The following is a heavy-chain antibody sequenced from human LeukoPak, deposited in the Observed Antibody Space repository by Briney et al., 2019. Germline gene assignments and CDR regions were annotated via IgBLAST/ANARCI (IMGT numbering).Heavy chain of an antibody. Sequence: PGGSLRLSCAASGFTFSGSAMHWVRQASGKGLEWVGRIRSKANSYATAYAASVKGRFTISRDDSKNTAYLQMNSLKTEDTAVYYCTTDQDTAMAQPFDYWAREPWSPSPQ. D-gene: IGHD5-18*01. V-gene: IGHV3-73*01. CDR2: IRSKANSYAT. CDR1: GFTFSGSA. J-gene: IGHJ4*02. CDR3: TTDQDTAMAQPFDY.